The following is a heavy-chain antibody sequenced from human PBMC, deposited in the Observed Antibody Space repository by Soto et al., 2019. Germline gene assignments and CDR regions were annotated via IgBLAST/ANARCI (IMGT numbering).Heavy chain of an antibody. CDR3: ARYIRGPTVYYFDF. V-gene: IGHV3-23*01. Sequence: GGSLRLSCAASGFTFSSYAMTWVRQAPGKGLEWVSIVSYNGGDTYYEDSVKGRFTISRDNSKDTVDLQMNGLRAEDTAVYYCARYIRGPTVYYFDFWGPGVLVTVSS. J-gene: IGHJ4*02. CDR2: VSYNGGDT. CDR1: GFTFSSYA. D-gene: IGHD1-1*01.